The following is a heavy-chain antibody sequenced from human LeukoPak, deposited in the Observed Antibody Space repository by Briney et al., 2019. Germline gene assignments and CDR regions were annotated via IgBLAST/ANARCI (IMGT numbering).Heavy chain of an antibody. CDR2: IGTAGDI. Sequence: GGSLRLSCAASGFTFSSYDMHWVRQATGKGLEWVSGIGTAGDIYYPGSVKGRFTISRDNAKNSLYLQMNSLRAEDTAVYYCARAVATSYFDYWGQGTLVTVSS. CDR3: ARAVATSYFDY. D-gene: IGHD5-12*01. CDR1: GFTFSSYD. V-gene: IGHV3-13*01. J-gene: IGHJ4*02.